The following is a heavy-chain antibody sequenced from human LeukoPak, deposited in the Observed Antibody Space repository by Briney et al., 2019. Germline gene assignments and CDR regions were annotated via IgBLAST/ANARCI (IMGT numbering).Heavy chain of an antibody. J-gene: IGHJ4*02. V-gene: IGHV3-74*01. D-gene: IGHD2-15*01. Sequence: GESLRLSCAASGFTFSSYWMHWVRQAPGKGLVWVSRIKSDESSTTYADSVKGRFTISRDNAKNTLYLQMNSLRAEDTAVYYCAREAAAYCSGGSCYPRYWGQGTLVTVSS. CDR2: IKSDESST. CDR3: AREAAAYCSGGSCYPRY. CDR1: GFTFSSYW.